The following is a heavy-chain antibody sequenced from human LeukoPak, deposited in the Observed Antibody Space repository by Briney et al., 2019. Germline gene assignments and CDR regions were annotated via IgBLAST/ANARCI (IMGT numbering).Heavy chain of an antibody. CDR1: VLRFSNTW. CDR2: IKRRIDGGTT. J-gene: IGHJ4*02. Sequence: SRVASVLRFSNTWMNGLRPAPPRGRAWVGRIKRRIDGGTTDYAAPVKGRFTVSRDDSINTLYLQMSSLKTDDTAVYYCAAQGGSGDLRYWGQGTLVTVSS. V-gene: IGHV3-15*01. CDR3: AAQGGSGDLRY. D-gene: IGHD4-17*01.